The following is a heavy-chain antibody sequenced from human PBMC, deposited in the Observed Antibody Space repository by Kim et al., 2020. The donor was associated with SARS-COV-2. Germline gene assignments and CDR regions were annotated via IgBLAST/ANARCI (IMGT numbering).Heavy chain of an antibody. Sequence: GGSLRLSCAASGFTFSNYWMSWVRQAPGKGLEWVSNIKRNGSEKYYGDSVRGRFTISRDNAQNSLFLQMNSLRVEDTAVYYCTTWGAGNEWGPGTLVTVSS. V-gene: IGHV3-7*01. CDR2: IKRNGSEK. D-gene: IGHD6-13*01. J-gene: IGHJ1*01. CDR1: GFTFSNYW. CDR3: TTWGAGNE.